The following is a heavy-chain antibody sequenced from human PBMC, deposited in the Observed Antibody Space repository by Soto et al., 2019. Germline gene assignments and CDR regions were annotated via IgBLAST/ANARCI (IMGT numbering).Heavy chain of an antibody. CDR2: IRSKAYGGTT. J-gene: IGHJ6*02. CDR1: GFTFGDYA. Sequence: GGSLRLSCTASGFTFGDYAMSWFRQAPGKGLEWVGFIRSKAYGGTTGCAASVKGRFTISRDDSKSIAYLQMNSLKTEDTAVYYCTRDQARKKYYYYYYGMDVWGQGTTVTVSS. CDR3: TRDQARKKYYYYYYGMDV. V-gene: IGHV3-49*03.